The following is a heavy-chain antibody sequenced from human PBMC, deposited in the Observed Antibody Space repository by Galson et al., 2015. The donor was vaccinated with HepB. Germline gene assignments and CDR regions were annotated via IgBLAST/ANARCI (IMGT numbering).Heavy chain of an antibody. J-gene: IGHJ6*02. CDR3: ARDNSPLGYYYGMDV. CDR1: GFTFSSYG. CDR2: IYYDGSKK. D-gene: IGHD3-22*01. V-gene: IGHV3-33*08. Sequence: SLRLSCAASGFTFSSYGMHWVRQAPGKGLEWVAVIYYDGSKKYYADSVKGRFTISRDNSKNTLYLQTNSLRVEDTAVYYCARDNSPLGYYYGMDVWGQGTTVSVSS.